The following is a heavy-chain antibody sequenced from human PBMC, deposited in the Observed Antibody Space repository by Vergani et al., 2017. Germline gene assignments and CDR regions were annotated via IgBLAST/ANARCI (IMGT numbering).Heavy chain of an antibody. CDR3: ARARTTVVPGVDP. CDR2: IWYDGSNK. J-gene: IGHJ5*02. D-gene: IGHD4-23*01. V-gene: IGHV3-33*01. CDR1: GFTFSSYG. Sequence: QVQLVESGGGVVQPGRSLRLSCAASGFTFSSYGMHWVRQAPGKGLEWVAVIWYDGSNKYYADSVKGRFTISRDNAKNSLYLQMNSLRAEDTAVYYCARARTTVVPGVDPWGQGTLVTVSS.